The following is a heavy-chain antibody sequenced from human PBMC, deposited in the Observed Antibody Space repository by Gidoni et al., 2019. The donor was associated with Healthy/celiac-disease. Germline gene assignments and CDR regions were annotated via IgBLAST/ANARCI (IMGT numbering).Heavy chain of an antibody. V-gene: IGHV4-31*03. CDR3: ARVVHCSSTSCSYSSGWSWRYVDAFDI. D-gene: IGHD2-2*01. Sequence: QVQLQESGPGLVKPSQTLSLTCTVSGGSISRGGYYWSWIRQHPGKGLEWIGYIYYSGSTYYNPSLKSRVTISVDTSKNQFSLKLSSVTAADTAVYYCARVVHCSSTSCSYSSGWSWRYVDAFDIWGQGTMVTVSS. CDR2: IYYSGST. CDR1: GGSISRGGYY. J-gene: IGHJ3*02.